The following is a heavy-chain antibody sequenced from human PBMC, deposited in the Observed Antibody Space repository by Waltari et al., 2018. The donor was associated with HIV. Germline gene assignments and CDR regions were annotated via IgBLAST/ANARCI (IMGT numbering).Heavy chain of an antibody. Sequence: EVQLVESGGGLVQPGGPLSPPCAPSGFTFRSYWMHWVRQAPGKGLLWVSCISSDGSTTNYADSVKGRLTISRDNAKNTLYLQMNSLRADDTAVYYCARENTMTYYDALDIWGQGTMVTVSS. CDR2: ISSDGSTT. D-gene: IGHD4-17*01. CDR1: GFTFRSYW. V-gene: IGHV3-74*01. CDR3: ARENTMTYYDALDI. J-gene: IGHJ3*02.